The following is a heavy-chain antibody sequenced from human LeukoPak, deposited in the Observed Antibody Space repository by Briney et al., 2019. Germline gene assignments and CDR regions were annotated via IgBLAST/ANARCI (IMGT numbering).Heavy chain of an antibody. J-gene: IGHJ4*02. Sequence: ASVEASCKASGYTFTGYYMHWVRQAPGQGLEWMGWINPNSGGTNYAQKFQGRVTMTRDTSISTAYMELSRLRSDDTAVYYCARARRIAVAVYDYWGQGSLVTVSS. D-gene: IGHD6-19*01. V-gene: IGHV1-2*02. CDR1: GYTFTGYY. CDR3: ARARRIAVAVYDY. CDR2: INPNSGGT.